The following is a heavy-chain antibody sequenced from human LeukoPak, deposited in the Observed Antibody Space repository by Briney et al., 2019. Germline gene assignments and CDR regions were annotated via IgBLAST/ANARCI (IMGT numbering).Heavy chain of an antibody. J-gene: IGHJ5*02. CDR3: ARGDVDIVATTPSVYNWFDP. Sequence: PSETLSLTCTVSGGSISSSSYYWGWIRQPPGKGLEWIGSIYYSGSTYYNPSLKSRVTISVDTSKNQFSLKLSSVTAADTAVYYCARGDVDIVATTPSVYNWFDPWGQGTLVTVSS. CDR1: GGSISSSSYY. V-gene: IGHV4-39*07. CDR2: IYYSGST. D-gene: IGHD5-12*01.